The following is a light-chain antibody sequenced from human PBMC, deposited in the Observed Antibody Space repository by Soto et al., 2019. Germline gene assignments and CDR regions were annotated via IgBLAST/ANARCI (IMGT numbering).Light chain of an antibody. V-gene: IGLV1-40*01. J-gene: IGLJ2*01. CDR2: GNS. CDR1: SSNIGAGYD. CDR3: QSFDSSLSGWV. Sequence: QSVLTQPPSVSGAPGQRVTISCTGSSSNIGAGYDVHWYQQLPGTAPKLLIYGNSNRPSGVPDRISGSKSGTSASLAISGLQAEDDADYYCQSFDSSLSGWVFGGGTKLTVL.